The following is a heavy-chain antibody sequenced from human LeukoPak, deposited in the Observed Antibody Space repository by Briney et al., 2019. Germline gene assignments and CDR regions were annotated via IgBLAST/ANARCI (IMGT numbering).Heavy chain of an antibody. CDR1: GFTLSSYG. Sequence: GGPLRLSCAASGFTLSSYGMHWVRQAPGKGLEWVAFIRYDGSNKYYADSVKGRFTISRDNSKNTLYLQMNSLRAEDTAVYYCAKDYYGSGSYYGGYYYYYMDVWGKGTTVTISS. CDR2: IRYDGSNK. CDR3: AKDYYGSGSYYGGYYYYYMDV. J-gene: IGHJ6*03. V-gene: IGHV3-30*02. D-gene: IGHD3-10*01.